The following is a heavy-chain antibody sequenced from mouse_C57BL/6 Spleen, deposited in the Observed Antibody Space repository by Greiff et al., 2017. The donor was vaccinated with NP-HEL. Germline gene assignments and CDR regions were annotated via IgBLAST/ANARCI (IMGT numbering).Heavy chain of an antibody. CDR3: ADSNYVEAWFAY. V-gene: IGHV14-2*01. J-gene: IGHJ3*01. CDR2: IDPEDGET. D-gene: IGHD2-5*01. Sequence: EVQLQQSGAELVKPGASVKLSCTASGFNIKDYYMHWVKQRTEQGLEWIGRIDPEDGETKSAPKFQGKATITADTSSNTAYLQLSSLTSEDTAVYYCADSNYVEAWFAYWGQGTLVTVSA. CDR1: GFNIKDYY.